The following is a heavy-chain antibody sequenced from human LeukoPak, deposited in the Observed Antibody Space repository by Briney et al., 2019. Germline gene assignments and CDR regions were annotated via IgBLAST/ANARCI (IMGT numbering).Heavy chain of an antibody. CDR3: ARVVTAVYYFDY. J-gene: IGHJ4*02. D-gene: IGHD4-11*01. CDR2: INHSGST. CDR1: GGSFSGYY. V-gene: IGHV4-34*01. Sequence: SETLSLTCAVYGGSFSGYYWSWIRQPPGKGLEWIGEINHSGSTNYNPSLKSRATISVDTSKNQFSLKLSSVTAADTAVYYCARVVTAVYYFDYWGQGTLVTVSS.